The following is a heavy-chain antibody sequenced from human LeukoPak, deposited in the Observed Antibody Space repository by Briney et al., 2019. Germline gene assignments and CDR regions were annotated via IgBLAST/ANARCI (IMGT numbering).Heavy chain of an antibody. J-gene: IGHJ4*02. CDR1: GYTFTSYG. V-gene: IGHV1-18*01. Sequence: ASVKVSCKASGYTFTSYGISWVRQAPGQGLEWMGWISVYNGNTNYAQKLQGRVTMTTDTSTSTAYMELRSLRSDDTAVYYCARGGVYYDFWSGYLENDYWGQGTLVTVSS. CDR3: ARGGVYYDFWSGYLENDY. D-gene: IGHD3-3*01. CDR2: ISVYNGNT.